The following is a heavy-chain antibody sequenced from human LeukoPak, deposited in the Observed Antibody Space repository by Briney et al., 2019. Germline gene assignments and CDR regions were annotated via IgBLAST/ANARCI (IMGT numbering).Heavy chain of an antibody. CDR1: GYTLTELS. J-gene: IGHJ6*02. CDR2: FDPEDGET. D-gene: IGHD3-10*01. Sequence: ASVKVSCKVSGYTLTELSMHWVRQAPGKGLEWMGGFDPEDGETIYAQKFQGRVTMTRNTSISTAYMELSSLRSEDTAVYYWAASHVLLWFGELLSRLDYYYGMDVWGQGTTVTVSS. CDR3: AASHVLLWFGELLSRLDYYYGMDV. V-gene: IGHV1-24*01.